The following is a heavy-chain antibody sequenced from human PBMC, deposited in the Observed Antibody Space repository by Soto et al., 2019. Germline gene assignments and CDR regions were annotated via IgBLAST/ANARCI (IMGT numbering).Heavy chain of an antibody. Sequence: PSETLSLTCTVSGGSISSSSYYWVWIRHPPGKGLEWIGSIYYSGSTYYNPSLKSRVTISVDTSKNQFSLKLSSVTAADTAVYYCARHDSSGWYAYFDYWGQGTLVTVSS. CDR2: IYYSGST. D-gene: IGHD6-19*01. J-gene: IGHJ4*02. CDR1: GGSISSSSYY. V-gene: IGHV4-39*01. CDR3: ARHDSSGWYAYFDY.